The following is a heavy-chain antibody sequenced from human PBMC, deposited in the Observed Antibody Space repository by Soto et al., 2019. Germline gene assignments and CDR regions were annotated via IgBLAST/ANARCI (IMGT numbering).Heavy chain of an antibody. J-gene: IGHJ5*02. V-gene: IGHV1-8*02. Sequence: ASGKVSCKASGGTFSSYAIRWLRHATGQGLEYLGWMNPKSGKQHYLQKFKGRVNMTWDTSISTAYTETRRLRSDDTAVYYCARVVGAIGHSFDTWGQGTLVTVSS. CDR3: ARVVGAIGHSFDT. CDR1: GGTFSSYA. CDR2: MNPKSGKQ. D-gene: IGHD1-26*01.